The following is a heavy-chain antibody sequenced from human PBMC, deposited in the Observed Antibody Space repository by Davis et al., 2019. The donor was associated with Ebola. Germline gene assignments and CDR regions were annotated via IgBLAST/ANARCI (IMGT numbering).Heavy chain of an antibody. CDR1: GYTFTSYG. CDR2: ISAYNGNT. Sequence: ASVKVSCKASGYTFTSYGISWVRQAPGQGLEWKGWISAYNGNTNYAQKLQGRVTMTTDTSTSTAYMELRSLRSDDTAVYYCARVDYGDFLYYYYDMDVWGQGTTVTVSS. J-gene: IGHJ6*02. V-gene: IGHV1-18*04. CDR3: ARVDYGDFLYYYYDMDV. D-gene: IGHD4-17*01.